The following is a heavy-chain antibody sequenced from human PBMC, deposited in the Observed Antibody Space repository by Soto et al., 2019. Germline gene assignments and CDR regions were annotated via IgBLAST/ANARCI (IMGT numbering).Heavy chain of an antibody. CDR3: ASQSTSQLLEGYGMDV. J-gene: IGHJ6*02. D-gene: IGHD2-2*01. Sequence: ASVKVSCKASGYTFTSYAMHWVRQAPGQRLEWMGWINAGNGNTKYSQKFQGRVTITRDTSASTAYMELSSLRSEDTAVYYCASQSTSQLLEGYGMDVWGQGTKVTVSS. CDR2: INAGNGNT. V-gene: IGHV1-3*01. CDR1: GYTFTSYA.